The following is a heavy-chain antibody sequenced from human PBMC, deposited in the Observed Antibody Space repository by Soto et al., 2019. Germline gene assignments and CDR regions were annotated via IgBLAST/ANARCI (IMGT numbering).Heavy chain of an antibody. CDR2: IYYSGST. CDR3: ARTPIGYCSGGTCSNWFDP. D-gene: IGHD2-15*01. CDR1: GGSISGNY. Sequence: PSETLSLTCPVSGGSISGNYWSWIRQPPGRGLEWIGYIYYSGSTYVSPSLKSRVTMSVDTSENQFFLKLRSVTAADTAVYYCARTPIGYCSGGTCSNWFDPWGQGTLVTVSS. J-gene: IGHJ5*02. V-gene: IGHV4-59*08.